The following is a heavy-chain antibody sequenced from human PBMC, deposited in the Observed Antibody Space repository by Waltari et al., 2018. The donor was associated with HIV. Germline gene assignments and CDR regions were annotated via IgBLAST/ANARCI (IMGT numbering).Heavy chain of an antibody. V-gene: IGHV3-30*02. D-gene: IGHD1-26*01. Sequence: QVQLVASGGGVVQPGGSVGVSRAASCIPFSHYGMHWVRQAPGKGLGWVAFIRYDGSNKYYADSVKGRFTISRDNSKNTLYLQMNSLRVEDTAVYYCAKDGSYFDLDYWGQGTLVTVSS. CDR3: AKDGSYFDLDY. J-gene: IGHJ4*02. CDR1: CIPFSHYG. CDR2: IRYDGSNK.